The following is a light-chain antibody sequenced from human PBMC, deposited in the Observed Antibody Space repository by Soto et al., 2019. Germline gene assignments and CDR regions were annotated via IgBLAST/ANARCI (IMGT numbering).Light chain of an antibody. Sequence: EIVMTQSPSTLSVSPGERATLSCRASQSFSSNSAWYQQKPGQAPRLLIYRASTMATGIPARFSGSGSGSEFTLTISSLQSEDFAGDYYQQYTNRPPWTFGQGTKVEIK. V-gene: IGKV3-15*01. CDR2: RAS. CDR1: QSFSSN. CDR3: QQYTNRPPWT. J-gene: IGKJ1*01.